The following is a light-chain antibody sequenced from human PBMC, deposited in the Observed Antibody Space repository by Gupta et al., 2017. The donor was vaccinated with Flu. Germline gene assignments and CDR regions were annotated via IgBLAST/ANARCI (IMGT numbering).Light chain of an antibody. CDR1: QSISSY. Sequence: DIQMTQSPSSLSASVGDRVTITCRARQSISSYLNWYQQKPGKAPKLLIYAASSLQSGVPSRFSGSGSGTDFTLTISRLQPEDFATYYCQQRDSTPNSFGQGTKMEIK. CDR2: AAS. CDR3: QQRDSTPNS. V-gene: IGKV1-39*01. J-gene: IGKJ2*03.